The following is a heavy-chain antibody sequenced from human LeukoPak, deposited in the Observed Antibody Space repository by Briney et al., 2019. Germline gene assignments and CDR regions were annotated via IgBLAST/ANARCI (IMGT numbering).Heavy chain of an antibody. D-gene: IGHD6-13*01. J-gene: IGHJ2*01. Sequence: SETLSLTCTVSGGSISSGGYYWSWIRQPPGKGLEWIGYIYHSGSTYYSPSLKSRVTISVDRSKNQFSLKLSSVTAADTAVYYCARVVGESSWPNWYFDLWGRGTLVTVSS. V-gene: IGHV4-30-2*01. CDR1: GGSISSGGYY. CDR3: ARVVGESSWPNWYFDL. CDR2: IYHSGST.